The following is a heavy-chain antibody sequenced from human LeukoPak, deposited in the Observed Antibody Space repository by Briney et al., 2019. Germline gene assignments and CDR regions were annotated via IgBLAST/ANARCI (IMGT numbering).Heavy chain of an antibody. Sequence: GGSLRLSCAASGFTFSTYEMNWIRQAPGKGLEWVSYISNSGSNIYYADSVKGRFTISRDNAKNTLYLQMNSLRADDTAVYYCAKDRVLRYFDWLFDLDYWGQGTLVTVPS. V-gene: IGHV3-48*03. CDR1: GFTFSTYE. D-gene: IGHD3-9*01. J-gene: IGHJ4*02. CDR2: ISNSGSNI. CDR3: AKDRVLRYFDWLFDLDY.